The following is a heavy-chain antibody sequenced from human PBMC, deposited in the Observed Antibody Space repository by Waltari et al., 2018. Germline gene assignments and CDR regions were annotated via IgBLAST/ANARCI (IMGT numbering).Heavy chain of an antibody. CDR1: GGSISGFY. CDR2: IYYTGST. D-gene: IGHD2-21*02. V-gene: IGHV4-59*01. Sequence: QLQLQESGPILLKPSETLSLICTVSGGSISGFYWSWVRQPPGKGLDWIGYIYYTGSTNFNPSLKGRVTMSVETSKNQFSLKLSSVTAADTAFYYCARGGGGDWEWFDPWGQGTLVTVSS. CDR3: ARGGGGDWEWFDP. J-gene: IGHJ5*02.